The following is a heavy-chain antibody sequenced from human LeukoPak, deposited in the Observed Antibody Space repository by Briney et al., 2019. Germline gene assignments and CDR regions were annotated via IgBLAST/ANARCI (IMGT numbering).Heavy chain of an antibody. CDR3: AVILRYLGGMDV. Sequence: GGSLRLSCAASGFTFSSYWMHWVRQAPGKGLVWVSRINNDGSNTTYADSVKGRFTISRDNAKKTLYLQMYSLRAEDTAVYYCAVILRYLGGMDVWGQGTTVTVSS. CDR1: GFTFSSYW. J-gene: IGHJ6*02. CDR2: INNDGSNT. D-gene: IGHD3-9*01. V-gene: IGHV3-74*01.